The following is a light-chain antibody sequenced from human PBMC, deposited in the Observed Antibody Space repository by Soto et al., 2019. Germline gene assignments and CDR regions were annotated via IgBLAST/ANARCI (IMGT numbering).Light chain of an antibody. V-gene: IGKV3-20*01. CDR2: GAS. CDR3: QQYGSSGT. CDR1: QSVSNNY. J-gene: IGKJ1*01. Sequence: EIVLGESPGTLSLSPGERATLSCRASQSVSNNYLAWYQQKPGQAPRLLIYGASNRATGIPDRFSGSGSGTDFTLTISRLEPEDFAVYYCQQYGSSGTFGQGTKVDIK.